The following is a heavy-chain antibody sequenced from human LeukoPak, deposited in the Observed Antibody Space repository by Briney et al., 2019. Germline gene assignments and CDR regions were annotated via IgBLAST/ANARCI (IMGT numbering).Heavy chain of an antibody. J-gene: IGHJ4*02. Sequence: ASVKVSCKASGYTFTGYYMHWVRQAPGQGLEWMGWINPNSGGTNYAQKFQGRVTMTRDTSISTAYMELSRLRSDDTAVYYCARSESGDYAEPYFDYWGQGTLVTVSS. CDR1: GYTFTGYY. D-gene: IGHD4-17*01. CDR2: INPNSGGT. V-gene: IGHV1-2*02. CDR3: ARSESGDYAEPYFDY.